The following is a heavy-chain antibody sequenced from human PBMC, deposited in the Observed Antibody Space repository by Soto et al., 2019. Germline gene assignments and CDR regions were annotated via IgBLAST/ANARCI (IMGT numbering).Heavy chain of an antibody. V-gene: IGHV1-3*01. CDR3: ASAGYTFGSPSSGMDV. J-gene: IGHJ6*02. Sequence: ASVKVSCKASGYTFTSYPTHWVRQAPGQRLEWMGWIDAGNGNTKYSQKFRGRVTFTTDTSASTAYMDLSSLRSEDTAVYYCASAGYTFGSPSSGMDVWCQATSGTV. D-gene: IGHD5-18*01. CDR1: GYTFTSYP. CDR2: IDAGNGNT.